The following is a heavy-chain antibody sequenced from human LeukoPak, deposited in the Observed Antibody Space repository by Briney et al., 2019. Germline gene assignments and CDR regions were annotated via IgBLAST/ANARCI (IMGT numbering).Heavy chain of an antibody. CDR1: GGSFSGYY. CDR3: ARSVGRYYYYGMDV. CDR2: INHSGST. Sequence: SETLSLTCAVYGGSFSGYYWSWIRQPPGKGLEWIGEINHSGSTNYNPSLKSRVTISVDTSKNQFSLKLSSVTAADTAVYYCARSVGRYYYYGMDVWGQGTTVTVSS. J-gene: IGHJ6*02. V-gene: IGHV4-34*01.